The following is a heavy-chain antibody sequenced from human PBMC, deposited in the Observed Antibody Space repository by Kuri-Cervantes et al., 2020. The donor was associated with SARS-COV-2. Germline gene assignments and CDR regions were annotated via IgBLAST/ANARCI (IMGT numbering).Heavy chain of an antibody. J-gene: IGHJ5*02. V-gene: IGHV3-21*01. Sequence: GGSLRLSCAASGFSLSRYTMNWVRQAPGKALEWVSSISGSGSYIYYADSVKGRFAISKESGENSLYLQMNSLRAEDTAVYYCTRYESVPDHFVWFDPWGQGTLVTVSS. CDR3: TRYESVPDHFVWFDP. CDR1: GFSLSRYT. D-gene: IGHD2-2*01. CDR2: ISGSGSYI.